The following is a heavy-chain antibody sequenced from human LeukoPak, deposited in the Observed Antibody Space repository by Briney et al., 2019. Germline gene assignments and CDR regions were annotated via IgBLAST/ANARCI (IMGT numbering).Heavy chain of an antibody. CDR2: INPSSGGT. Sequence: GASVKVSCKASGYTFTRHYMNWVRQAPGQGLEWMGKINPSSGGTGYAQKFQGRVTMTRNTSISTAYMELSSLRSEDTAVYYCARGKEIQLGYYGMDVWGQGTTVTVSS. J-gene: IGHJ6*02. CDR3: ARGKEIQLGYYGMDV. D-gene: IGHD5-18*01. V-gene: IGHV1-46*01. CDR1: GYTFTRHY.